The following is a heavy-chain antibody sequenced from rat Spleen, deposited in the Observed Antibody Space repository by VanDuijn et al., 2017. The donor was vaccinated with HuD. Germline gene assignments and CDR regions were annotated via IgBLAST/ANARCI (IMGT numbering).Heavy chain of an antibody. Sequence: EVHLVESGGGLVQPGTSLKLSCAASGFTFSSFPMAWVRQAPTKGLEWVATISTSGGSTYYRDSVKGRFTISRDNAKSTLYLQMNSLRSEDTATYYCARGGYNYGWFAYWGQGTLVTVSS. CDR1: GFTFSSFP. CDR3: ARGGYNYGWFAY. J-gene: IGHJ3*01. D-gene: IGHD1-9*01. CDR2: ISTSGGST. V-gene: IGHV5-46*01.